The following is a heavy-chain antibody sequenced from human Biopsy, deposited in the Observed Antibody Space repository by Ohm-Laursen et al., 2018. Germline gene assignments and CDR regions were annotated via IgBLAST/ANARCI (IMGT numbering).Heavy chain of an antibody. D-gene: IGHD3-22*01. J-gene: IGHJ5*02. Sequence: TLSLTCTVSGGSISSGGSYWSWIRQRPGKGLEWIGNIFNSGNTYYNPSLKNLITISGDTSKNQFSLKLNSVTAADTAVYYCARGDYFDSNGYFWFDPWGQGTLVTVSS. CDR2: IFNSGNT. CDR1: GGSISSGGSY. CDR3: ARGDYFDSNGYFWFDP. V-gene: IGHV4-31*01.